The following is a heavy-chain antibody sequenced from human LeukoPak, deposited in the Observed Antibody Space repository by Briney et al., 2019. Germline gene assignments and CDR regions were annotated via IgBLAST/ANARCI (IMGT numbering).Heavy chain of an antibody. J-gene: IGHJ4*02. CDR3: ARDQEFSSTPNLDY. Sequence: ASVKVSCKASGYTFTSYGISWVRQAPGQGLEWMGWISAYNGNTNYAQKLQGRVTMTTDTSTSTDYMELRSLRSDDTAVYYCARDQEFSSTPNLDYWGQGTLVTVPS. CDR2: ISAYNGNT. D-gene: IGHD6-13*01. CDR1: GYTFTSYG. V-gene: IGHV1-18*01.